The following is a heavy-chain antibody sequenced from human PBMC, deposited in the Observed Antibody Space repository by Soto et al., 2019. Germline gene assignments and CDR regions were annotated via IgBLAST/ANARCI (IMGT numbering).Heavy chain of an antibody. D-gene: IGHD6-19*01. Sequence: GASVKVSCKASGYTFTSYAMHWVRQAPGQRLEWMGWINAGNGNTKYSQKFQGRVTITRDTSASTAYMELSSLRSEDTAVYYCARPSPYSSGWYEDYYYGMDVWGQGTTVTVSS. V-gene: IGHV1-3*01. CDR1: GYTFTSYA. CDR2: INAGNGNT. J-gene: IGHJ6*02. CDR3: ARPSPYSSGWYEDYYYGMDV.